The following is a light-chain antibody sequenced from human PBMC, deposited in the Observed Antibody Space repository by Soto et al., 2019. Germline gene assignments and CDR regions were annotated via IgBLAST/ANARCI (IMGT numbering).Light chain of an antibody. CDR3: QSYDSSLSGYV. CDR2: GNI. CDR1: SSNIGAGYD. J-gene: IGLJ1*01. V-gene: IGLV1-40*01. Sequence: QSVLTQPPSVSGAPGQKVTISCTGSSSNIGAGYDVHWYQQLPGTAPKPLIYGNINRPSGVPDRFSGSKSGTSASLAITGLQVEDEADYYCQSYDSSLSGYVFGTGTKLTVL.